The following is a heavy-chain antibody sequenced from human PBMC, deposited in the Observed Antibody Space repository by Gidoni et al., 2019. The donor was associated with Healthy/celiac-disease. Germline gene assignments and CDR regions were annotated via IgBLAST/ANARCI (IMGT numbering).Heavy chain of an antibody. D-gene: IGHD3-10*01. Sequence: EVQLVESGGGLVQPGRSLRLSCAASGFPFDDYAMHWVRQAPGKGLEWVSGISWNSGSIGYADSVKGRFTISRDNAKNSLYLQMNSLRAEDTALYYCAKDITMVRGVSMDVWGQGTTVTVSS. CDR3: AKDITMVRGVSMDV. J-gene: IGHJ6*02. V-gene: IGHV3-9*01. CDR2: ISWNSGSI. CDR1: GFPFDDYA.